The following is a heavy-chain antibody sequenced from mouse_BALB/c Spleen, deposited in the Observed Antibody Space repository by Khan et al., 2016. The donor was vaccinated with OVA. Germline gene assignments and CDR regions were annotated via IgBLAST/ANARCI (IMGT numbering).Heavy chain of an antibody. CDR1: GYTFTNYG. D-gene: IGHD2-14*01. V-gene: IGHV9-3-1*01. Sequence: QIQLVQSGPELKKPGETVKISCKASGYTFTNYGMNWVKQAPGKGLKWMGWINTYTGEPTYADDFKGRFAFSLETSASTAYLQINDLKNEDTATYFCARVGYNGTMDDWGKGTSVTVSS. CDR2: INTYTGEP. CDR3: ARVGYNGTMDD. J-gene: IGHJ4*01.